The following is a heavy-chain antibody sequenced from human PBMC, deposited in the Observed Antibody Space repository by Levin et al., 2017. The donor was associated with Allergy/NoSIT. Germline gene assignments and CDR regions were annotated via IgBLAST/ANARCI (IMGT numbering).Heavy chain of an antibody. CDR1: GYTFIDNY. CDR3: ATLPYDRHIDS. D-gene: IGHD3-9*01. J-gene: IGHJ4*02. Sequence: ASVKVSCKASGYTFIDNYIHWVRQAPGQGLEWMGRINPNSGGTNYAQKFQGRVTMTRDTSISTAYMELSRLRSDDTAIFYCATLPYDRHIDSWGQGTLVTVSS. CDR2: INPNSGGT. V-gene: IGHV1-2*06.